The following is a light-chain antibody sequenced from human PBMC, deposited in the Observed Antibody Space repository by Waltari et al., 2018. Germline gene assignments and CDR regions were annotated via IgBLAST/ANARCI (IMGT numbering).Light chain of an antibody. CDR3: QSYDSSLSGWV. CDR2: CNS. J-gene: IGLJ3*02. V-gene: IGLV1-40*01. Sequence: QSVLTQPPSVSGAPGQRVTISCTGSSSNIGAGYDVHWYQQLPGTAPKLLIYCNSNRPSGVPDRFSGSKSATSASLAITGLQAEDEADYYCQSYDSSLSGWVFGGGTKLTVL. CDR1: SSNIGAGYD.